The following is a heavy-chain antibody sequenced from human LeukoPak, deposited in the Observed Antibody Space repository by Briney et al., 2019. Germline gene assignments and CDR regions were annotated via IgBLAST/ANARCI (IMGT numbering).Heavy chain of an antibody. CDR1: GYSFTSYW. CDR3: ARLDSSGYYYFGGSNDY. Sequence: PGESLKIPWKGSGYSFTSYWIGWVRQIPGKGLEWMGIIYSGDSDTRYSPSFQGQVTISAAKSISTAYLQWSSLKASDTAMYYCARLDSSGYYYFGGSNDYWGQGTLVTVSS. D-gene: IGHD3-22*01. V-gene: IGHV5-51*01. CDR2: IYSGDSDT. J-gene: IGHJ4*02.